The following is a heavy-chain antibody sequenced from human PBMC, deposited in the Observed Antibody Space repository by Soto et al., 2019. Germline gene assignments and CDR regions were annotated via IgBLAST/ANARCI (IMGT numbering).Heavy chain of an antibody. CDR3: ATTYYYDSSGHPDYYYYGMDV. CDR1: GFTVSSNY. D-gene: IGHD3-22*01. V-gene: IGHV3-53*01. CDR2: IYSGGST. J-gene: IGHJ6*02. Sequence: GGSLRLSCAASGFTVSSNYMSWVRQAPGKGLEWVSVIYSGGSTYYADSVKGRFTISRDNSKNTLYLQMNSLRAEDTAVYYCATTYYYDSSGHPDYYYYGMDVWGQGTTVTVSS.